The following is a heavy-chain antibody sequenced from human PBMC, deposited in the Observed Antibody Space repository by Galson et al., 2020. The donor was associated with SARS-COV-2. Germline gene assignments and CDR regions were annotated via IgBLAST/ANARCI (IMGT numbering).Heavy chain of an antibody. CDR3: VRAFDCTAGTCYSYYFYYYMDA. Sequence: GGSLRLSCAASGFTFSTYAMHWVRQTPGKGLEWVALISNDGKMKYHADSVKGRFTISRDNSKNTLYLQMISLGPDDTAVYYCVRAFDCTAGTCYSYYFYYYMDAWGNGTTVTVSS. D-gene: IGHD2-15*01. V-gene: IGHV3-30*03. CDR1: GFTFSTYA. J-gene: IGHJ6*03. CDR2: ISNDGKMK.